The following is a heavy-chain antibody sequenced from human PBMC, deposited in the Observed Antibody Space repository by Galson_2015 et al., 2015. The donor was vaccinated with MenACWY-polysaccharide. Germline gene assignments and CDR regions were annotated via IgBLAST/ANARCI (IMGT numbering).Heavy chain of an antibody. D-gene: IGHD2-8*01. CDR2: MNPNSGNT. J-gene: IGHJ4*02. CDR1: GYKFTSYD. Sequence: SCKASGYKFTSYDINWVRQATGQGLEWMGWMNPNSGNTGYAQKFQGRVTMTSSSAMTTAYMELSSLRSEDTAVYYCARRDIYGTTTYYLSFDYWGRGTLVTVSS. CDR3: ARRDIYGTTTYYLSFDY. V-gene: IGHV1-8*01.